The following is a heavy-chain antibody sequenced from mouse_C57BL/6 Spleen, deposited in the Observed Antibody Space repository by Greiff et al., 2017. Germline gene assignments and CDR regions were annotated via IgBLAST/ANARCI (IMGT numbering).Heavy chain of an antibody. D-gene: IGHD1-1*01. J-gene: IGHJ3*01. CDR3: TYPPTGYGSSYGAY. CDR2: IDPEDGDT. Sequence: VHVKQSGAELVRPGASVKLSCTASGFNIKDYYMHWVKQRPEQGLEWIGRIDPEDGDTEYAPKFQGKATMTADTSSNTAYLQLSSLTSEDTAVYYCTYPPTGYGSSYGAYWGQGTLVTVSA. V-gene: IGHV14-1*01. CDR1: GFNIKDYY.